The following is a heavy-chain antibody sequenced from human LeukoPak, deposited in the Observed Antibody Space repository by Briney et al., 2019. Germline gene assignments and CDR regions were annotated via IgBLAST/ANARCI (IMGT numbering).Heavy chain of an antibody. J-gene: IGHJ1*01. D-gene: IGHD6-13*01. CDR2: ISSSSSTI. Sequence: GGSLRLSCAASGFTFSSYGMNWVRQAPGKGLEWVSYISSSSSTIYYADSVKGRFTISRDNAKNSLYLQMNSLRAEDTAVYYCARDRGSSSWSRAEYFQHWGQGTLVTVSS. V-gene: IGHV3-48*04. CDR3: ARDRGSSSWSRAEYFQH. CDR1: GFTFSSYG.